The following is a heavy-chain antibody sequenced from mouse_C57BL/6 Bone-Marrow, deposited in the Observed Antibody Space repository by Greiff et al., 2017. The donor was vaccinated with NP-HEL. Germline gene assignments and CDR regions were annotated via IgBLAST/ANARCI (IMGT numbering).Heavy chain of an antibody. CDR3: TLITTVVATGYFDV. CDR1: GFTFSNYW. V-gene: IGHV6-3*01. CDR2: IRLKSDNYAT. Sequence: EVQLQQSGGGLVQPGGSMKLSCVASGFTFSNYWMNWVRQSPEKGLEWVAQIRLKSDNYATHYAESVKGRFTISRDDSKSSVYLQMNNLRAEDTGIYYCTLITTVVATGYFDVWGTGTTVTVSS. D-gene: IGHD1-1*01. J-gene: IGHJ1*03.